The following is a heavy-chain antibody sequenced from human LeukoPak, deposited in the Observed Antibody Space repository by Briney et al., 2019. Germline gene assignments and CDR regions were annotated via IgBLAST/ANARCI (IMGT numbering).Heavy chain of an antibody. CDR2: IIPTFGTA. J-gene: IGHJ4*02. V-gene: IGHV1-69*13. D-gene: IGHD6-13*01. CDR1: GGTFSSYA. CDR3: ARDFSSWYERPHTGFDY. Sequence: GASVKVSCKASGGTFSSYAISWVRQAPGQGLEWMGGIIPTFGTANYAQKFQGRVTITADESTSTAYMELSSLRSEDTAVYYCARDFSSWYERPHTGFDYWGQGTLVTVSS.